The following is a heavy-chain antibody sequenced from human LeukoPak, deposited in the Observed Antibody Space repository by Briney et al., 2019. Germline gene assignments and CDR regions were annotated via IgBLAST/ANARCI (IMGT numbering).Heavy chain of an antibody. CDR3: ARLPYCSSTSCLEYYFDY. Sequence: GASVKVSCKASGYTFTGYYMHWVRQAPGQGLEWMGWINPNSGGTNYAQKFQGRVTMTRDTSISTAYMELSRLRSDRTAVYYCARLPYCSSTSCLEYYFDYWGQGTLVTVSS. CDR2: INPNSGGT. D-gene: IGHD2-2*01. J-gene: IGHJ4*02. V-gene: IGHV1-2*02. CDR1: GYTFTGYY.